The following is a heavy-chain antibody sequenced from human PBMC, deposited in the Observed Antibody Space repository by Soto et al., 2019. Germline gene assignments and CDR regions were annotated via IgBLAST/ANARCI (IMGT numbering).Heavy chain of an antibody. D-gene: IGHD1-26*01. J-gene: IGHJ4*02. CDR1: GFTCRSYA. CDR3: AKAGPEYVGYYFDY. CDR2: ISVSGGST. V-gene: IGHV3-23*01. Sequence: GGSLRLSCGASGFTCRSYAMSWVRQAPGKGLEWVSAISVSGGSTYYADSVKGRFTISRDNSKNTLYLQMNSLGAEDTAVYYCAKAGPEYVGYYFDYWGQGTLVTVSS.